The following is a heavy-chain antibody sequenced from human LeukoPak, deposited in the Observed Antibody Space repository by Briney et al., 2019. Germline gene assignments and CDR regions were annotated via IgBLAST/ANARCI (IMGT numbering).Heavy chain of an antibody. J-gene: IGHJ3*02. V-gene: IGHV1-18*01. Sequence: ASVKVSCKASGYTFTSYGFSWVRLAPGQGLEWMGWISAYNGNTNYAQKPQGRVTMTTDTSTSTAYMELRSLRSDDTAVYYCARNSAASAAFDIWGQGTMVTVSS. CDR2: ISAYNGNT. D-gene: IGHD6-13*01. CDR1: GYTFTSYG. CDR3: ARNSAASAAFDI.